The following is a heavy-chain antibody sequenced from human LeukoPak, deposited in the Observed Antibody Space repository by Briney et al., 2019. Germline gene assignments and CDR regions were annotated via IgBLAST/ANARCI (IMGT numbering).Heavy chain of an antibody. D-gene: IGHD1-26*01. Sequence: GGSLRLSCAASGFTLSTYAMSWVRQAPGKGLKWFSLISNSGGSTYYADSVEGRFTISRDNSKNTLYLQMNSLRAEDSAVYYCAKLTSGSYYYYYGLDVWGQGATVTVSS. CDR3: AKLTSGSYYYYYGLDV. CDR2: ISNSGGST. CDR1: GFTLSTYA. J-gene: IGHJ6*02. V-gene: IGHV3-23*01.